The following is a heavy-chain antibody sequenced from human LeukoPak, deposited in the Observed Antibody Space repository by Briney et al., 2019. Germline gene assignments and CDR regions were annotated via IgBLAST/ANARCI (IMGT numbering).Heavy chain of an antibody. Sequence: ASVKVSCKASGYTFTSYDINWVRQATGQGLEWMGWMDPNSGNTGYAQKFQGRVTITRNTSISTAYMELSSLRSEDTAVYYCARGGGYSYGSHYYYMDVWGKGTTVTVSS. CDR2: MDPNSGNT. CDR1: GYTFTSYD. CDR3: ARGGGYSYGSHYYYMDV. D-gene: IGHD5-18*01. V-gene: IGHV1-8*03. J-gene: IGHJ6*03.